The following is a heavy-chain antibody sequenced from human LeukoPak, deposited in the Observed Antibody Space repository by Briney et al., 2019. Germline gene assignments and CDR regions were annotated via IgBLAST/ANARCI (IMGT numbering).Heavy chain of an antibody. CDR3: ARDLSVLMVYGNWFDP. Sequence: GGSPRLSCAASGFTFSSYEMNWVRQAPGKGLEWVSYISSSGSTIYYADSVKGRFTISRDNAKNSLYLQMNSLRAEDTAVYYCARDLSVLMVYGNWFDPWGQGTLVTVSS. CDR2: ISSSGSTI. J-gene: IGHJ5*02. V-gene: IGHV3-48*03. CDR1: GFTFSSYE. D-gene: IGHD2-8*01.